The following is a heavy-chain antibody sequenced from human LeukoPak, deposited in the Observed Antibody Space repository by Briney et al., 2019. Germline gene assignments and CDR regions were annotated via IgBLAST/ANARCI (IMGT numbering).Heavy chain of an antibody. CDR1: GFTFSSYE. J-gene: IGHJ4*02. Sequence: PGGSLRLSCAASGFTFSSYEMNWVRQAPGKGLEWVSYISSSGSTIYYADSVKGRFTISRDNSKNTVYLQMNCLRAEDTAVYYCAKGGIYADCDYWGQGTLVTVSS. CDR3: AKGGIYADCDY. CDR2: ISSSGSTI. D-gene: IGHD3-16*01. V-gene: IGHV3-48*03.